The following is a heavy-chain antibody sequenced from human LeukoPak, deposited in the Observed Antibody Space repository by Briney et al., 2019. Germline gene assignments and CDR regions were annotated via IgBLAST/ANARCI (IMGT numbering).Heavy chain of an antibody. D-gene: IGHD6-19*01. CDR1: GFTFDDYT. V-gene: IGHV3-43*01. J-gene: IGHJ3*02. CDR3: ARDAPTGRTVAGYAFDI. CDR2: ISWDGGST. Sequence: GRSLRLSCAASGFTFDDYTMHWVRQAPGKGLEWVSLISWDGGSTYYADSVKGRFTISRDNSKNTLYLQMNSLRAEDTAVYYCARDAPTGRTVAGYAFDIWGQGTMVTVSS.